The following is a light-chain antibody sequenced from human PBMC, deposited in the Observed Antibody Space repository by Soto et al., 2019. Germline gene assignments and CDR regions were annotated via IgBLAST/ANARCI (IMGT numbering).Light chain of an antibody. CDR1: SSDVGGYNY. Sequence: QSALTQPPSASGSPGQSVTISCPGTSSDVGGYNYVSWYQQHPGKAPKLMIYEVSKRPSGVPDRFSGSKSGNTASLTVSGLQAEDEADYYCSSYAGSNNSVFGTGTKLTVL. CDR3: SSYAGSNNSV. J-gene: IGLJ1*01. CDR2: EVS. V-gene: IGLV2-8*01.